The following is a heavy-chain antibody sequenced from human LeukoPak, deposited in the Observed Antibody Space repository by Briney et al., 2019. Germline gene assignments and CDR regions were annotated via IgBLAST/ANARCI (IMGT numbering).Heavy chain of an antibody. CDR2: IWYDGSNK. V-gene: IGHV3-33*01. CDR3: ASTSGWYEPIDY. J-gene: IGHJ4*02. CDR1: GFTFSSYG. Sequence: AGGSLRLSCAASGFTFSSYGMHWVRQAPGKGLEWVAVIWYDGSNKYYADSVKGRFTISRDNSKNTLYLQMNSLRAEDTAAYYCASTSGWYEPIDYWGQGTLVTVSS. D-gene: IGHD6-19*01.